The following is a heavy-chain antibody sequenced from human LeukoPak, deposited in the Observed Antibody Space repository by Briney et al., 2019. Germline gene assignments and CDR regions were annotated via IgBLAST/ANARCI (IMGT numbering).Heavy chain of an antibody. Sequence: ASVKVSCKASGYTFTSYGINWVRQATGQGLEWMGWMNPNSGNTGYAQKFQGRATMTRNTSISTAYMELSSLRSEDTAVHYCARGYHYDFWSGYYKEWAYYYGMDVWGQGTTVTVSS. CDR3: ARGYHYDFWSGYYKEWAYYYGMDV. D-gene: IGHD3-3*01. J-gene: IGHJ6*02. CDR2: MNPNSGNT. CDR1: GYTFTSYG. V-gene: IGHV1-8*02.